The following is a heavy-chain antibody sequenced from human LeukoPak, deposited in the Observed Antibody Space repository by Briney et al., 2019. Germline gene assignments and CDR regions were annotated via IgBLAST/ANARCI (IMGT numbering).Heavy chain of an antibody. Sequence: SETLSLTCTVSGGSISSSSYYWGWIRQPPGKGLEWIGSIYYSGSTYYNPSLKSRVTISVDTSKNQFSLKLSSVTAADTAVYYCARGGIAVAEGIDYWGQGTLVTVSS. J-gene: IGHJ4*02. V-gene: IGHV4-39*07. D-gene: IGHD6-19*01. CDR1: GGSISSSSYY. CDR3: ARGGIAVAEGIDY. CDR2: IYYSGST.